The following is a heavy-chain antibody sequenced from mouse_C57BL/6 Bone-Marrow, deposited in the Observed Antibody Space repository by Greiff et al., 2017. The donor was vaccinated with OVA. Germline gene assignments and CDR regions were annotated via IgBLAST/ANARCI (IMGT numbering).Heavy chain of an antibody. D-gene: IGHD1-1*02. CDR3: ARDLGGWGFGD. CDR2: INYDGSST. Sequence: EVKLMESEGGLVQPGSSMKLSCTASGFTFSDYYMAWVRQVPEKGLEWVANINYDGSSTYYLDSLKSRFIISRDNAKIILYMQMSSLKSEDTATYYCARDLGGWGFGDWGQGTTLTGSS. J-gene: IGHJ2*01. V-gene: IGHV5-16*01. CDR1: GFTFSDYY.